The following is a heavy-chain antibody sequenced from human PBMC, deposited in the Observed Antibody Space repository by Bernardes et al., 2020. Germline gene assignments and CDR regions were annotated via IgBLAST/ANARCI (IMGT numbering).Heavy chain of an antibody. Sequence: GGSLRLSRAASGFTFSNAWMSWVRQAPGKGLEWVGRIKSKTDGGTTDYAAPVKGRFTISRDDSKNTLYLQMNSLKTEDTAVYYCTTDWLHHIPPHMPIVVVPAANWGKGTTVTVSS. CDR2: IKSKTDGGTT. V-gene: IGHV3-15*01. J-gene: IGHJ6*04. D-gene: IGHD2-2*01. CDR3: TTDWLHHIPPHMPIVVVPAAN. CDR1: GFTFSNAW.